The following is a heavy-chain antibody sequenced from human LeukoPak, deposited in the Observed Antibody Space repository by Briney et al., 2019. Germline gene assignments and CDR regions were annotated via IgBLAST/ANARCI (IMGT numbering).Heavy chain of an antibody. J-gene: IGHJ5*02. Sequence: NPSETLSLTCTVSGGSISSYYWSWIRQPPGKGLEWIGYIYYSGSTYYSPSLKSRVTISVDTSKKQFSLKLSSVTAADTAVYYCAIAVPCRLGWFDPWGQGTLVTVSS. CDR2: IYYSGST. CDR3: AIAVPCRLGWFDP. V-gene: IGHV4-59*04. D-gene: IGHD3-10*01. CDR1: GGSISSYY.